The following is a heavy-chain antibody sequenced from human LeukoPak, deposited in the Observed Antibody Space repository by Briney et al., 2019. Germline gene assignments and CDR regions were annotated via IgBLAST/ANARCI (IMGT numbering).Heavy chain of an antibody. CDR1: GFTFSSYA. D-gene: IGHD3-22*01. V-gene: IGHV3-23*01. Sequence: GGSLRLSCAASGFTFSSYAMSWVRQAPGKGLEGVSAISGSGGSTYYADSVKGRFTISRDNSKTTLYLKMKSLRDEDTAVYYCAREQTYSYDSSGYYFDYWGQGTLVTVSS. J-gene: IGHJ4*02. CDR2: ISGSGGST. CDR3: AREQTYSYDSSGYYFDY.